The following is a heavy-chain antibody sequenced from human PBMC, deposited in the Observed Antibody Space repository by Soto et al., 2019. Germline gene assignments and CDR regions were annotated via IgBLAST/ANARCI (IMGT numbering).Heavy chain of an antibody. J-gene: IGHJ6*02. D-gene: IGHD3-10*01. CDR2: IIPILGIA. Sequence: QVQLVQSGAEVKKPGSSVKVSCKASGGTFSSYTISWVRQAPGQGLEWMGRIIPILGIANYAKKFQGRVTITADKSTSTSYMELSSLRSEDTAVYYCARDPGGYYYYGMDVWGQGTTVTVSS. V-gene: IGHV1-69*08. CDR1: GGTFSSYT. CDR3: ARDPGGYYYYGMDV.